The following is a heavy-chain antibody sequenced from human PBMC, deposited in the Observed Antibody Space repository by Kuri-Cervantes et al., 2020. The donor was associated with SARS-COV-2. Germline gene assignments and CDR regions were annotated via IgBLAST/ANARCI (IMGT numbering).Heavy chain of an antibody. J-gene: IGHJ5*02. V-gene: IGHV4-34*01. CDR3: ARDGRNFDP. Sequence: LSLTCEVYYGSFRGYYWNWIRQPPGKGLEWIGEINHSGTTNYNPSLKSRVTISLDTSKNQLSLKLSSVTAADTALYYCARDGRNFDPWGQGTLVTVSS. CDR1: YGSFRGYY. D-gene: IGHD1-14*01. CDR2: INHSGTT.